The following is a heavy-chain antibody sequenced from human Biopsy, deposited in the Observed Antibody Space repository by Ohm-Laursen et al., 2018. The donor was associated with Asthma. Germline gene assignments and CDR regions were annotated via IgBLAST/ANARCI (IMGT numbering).Heavy chain of an antibody. D-gene: IGHD6-19*01. Sequence: SLRLSCAASGFTFSSSAMSWVRPAPGKGLERVSAITGTGGTTYYADSVRGRFTISRDNSKSTLFLQMDSLSAEDTAVYYCAKDFRGIAVAGDRGFDYWGQGTLVTVSS. J-gene: IGHJ4*02. CDR2: ITGTGGTT. V-gene: IGHV3-23*01. CDR1: GFTFSSSA. CDR3: AKDFRGIAVAGDRGFDY.